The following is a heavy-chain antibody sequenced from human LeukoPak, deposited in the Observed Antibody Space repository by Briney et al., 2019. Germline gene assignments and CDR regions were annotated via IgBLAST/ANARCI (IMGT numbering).Heavy chain of an antibody. J-gene: IGHJ4*02. CDR3: ARLGYSYDDYFDY. V-gene: IGHV5-51*01. CDR2: IYPGDSDT. CDR1: GYSFTSYW. Sequence: GESLKISCKCSGYSFTSYWIGWVRQMPGKGREGMGIIYPGDSDTRYSPSFQGQVTISADKSISTAYLQWSSLKASDTAMYYCARLGYSYDDYFDYWGQGTLVTVSS. D-gene: IGHD5-18*01.